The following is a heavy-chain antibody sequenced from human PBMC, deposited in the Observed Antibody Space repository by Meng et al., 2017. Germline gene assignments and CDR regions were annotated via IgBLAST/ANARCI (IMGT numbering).Heavy chain of an antibody. CDR1: GYTFSTNV. Sequence: QVQLVQSVDELKEPGASVKVSCKASGYTFSTNVMNWVRQAPGLGLEWMGWINTKTGKPTYAQGFTGRLAFSLDTSASTAFLQINSLKAEDTAVYYCARAHSSGWYSFFDYWGQGTLVTVSS. CDR3: ARAHSSGWYSFFDY. CDR2: INTKTGKP. D-gene: IGHD6-19*01. J-gene: IGHJ4*02. V-gene: IGHV7-4-1*02.